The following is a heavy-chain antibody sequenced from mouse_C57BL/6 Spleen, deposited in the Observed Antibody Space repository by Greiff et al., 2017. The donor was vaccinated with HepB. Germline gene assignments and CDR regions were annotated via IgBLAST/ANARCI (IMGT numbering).Heavy chain of an antibody. V-gene: IGHV1-15*01. J-gene: IGHJ1*03. Sequence: VQLQESGAELVRPGASVTLSCKASGYTFTDYEMHWVKQTPVHGLEWIGAIDPETGGTAYNQKFKGKAILTADKSSSTAYMELRSLTSEDSAVYYCTREYYGSMDWYFDVWGIGTTVTVSS. CDR3: TREYYGSMDWYFDV. CDR2: IDPETGGT. CDR1: GYTFTDYE. D-gene: IGHD1-1*01.